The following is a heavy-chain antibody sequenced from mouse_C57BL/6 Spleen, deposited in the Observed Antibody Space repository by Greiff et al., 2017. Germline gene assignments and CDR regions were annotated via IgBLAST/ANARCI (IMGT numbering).Heavy chain of an antibody. CDR1: GYAFSSSW. J-gene: IGHJ4*01. Sequence: VQLQQSGPELVKPGASVKISCKASGYAFSSSWMNWVKQRPGKGLEWIGRIYPGDGDTNYNGKFKGKATLTADKSSSTAYMQLSSLTSEDSAVYFCARGTRGRYAMDDWGQGTAVTVSS. D-gene: IGHD3-3*01. V-gene: IGHV1-82*01. CDR2: IYPGDGDT. CDR3: ARGTRGRYAMDD.